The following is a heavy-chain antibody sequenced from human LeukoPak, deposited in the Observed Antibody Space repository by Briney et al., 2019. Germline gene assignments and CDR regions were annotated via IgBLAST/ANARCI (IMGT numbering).Heavy chain of an antibody. V-gene: IGHV3-7*03. J-gene: IGHJ3*02. D-gene: IGHD1-26*01. CDR3: ARDPYRFAFDI. CDR2: INVDGTAE. CDR1: GFSFSTIY. Sequence: GGSLRLSCAASGFSFSTIYMSWVRQTLGQGLEWVANINVDGTAEYYVDSVKGRFTISRDNAKNSLYLQMNSLRAEDTAVYYCARDPYRFAFDIWGQGTVVLVSS.